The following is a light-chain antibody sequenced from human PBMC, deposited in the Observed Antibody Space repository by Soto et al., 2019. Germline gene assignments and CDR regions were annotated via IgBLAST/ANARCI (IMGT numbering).Light chain of an antibody. CDR3: LSSTDTDDV. CDR2: EVS. J-gene: IGLJ1*01. Sequence: QSALTQPPSASGSPGQSVTISCAGTSSDVGGYNYVSWYQQYPGKVPKLMIYEVSERPSGVPYGFSASKSGNTAFLSVSGHQAEDDADYYCLSSTDTDDVFGTGTKLTVL. V-gene: IGLV2-8*01. CDR1: SSDVGGYNY.